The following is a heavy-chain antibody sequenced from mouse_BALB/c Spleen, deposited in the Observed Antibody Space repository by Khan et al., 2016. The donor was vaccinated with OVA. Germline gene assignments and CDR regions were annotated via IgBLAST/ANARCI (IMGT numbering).Heavy chain of an antibody. CDR1: GYTFTNYG. D-gene: IGHD2-12*01. CDR3: ARRPDFSYSLDH. CDR2: INTFTGEP. J-gene: IGHJ4*01. V-gene: IGHV9-3-1*01. Sequence: QIQLVQSGPEMKKPGETVKISCKASGYTFTNYGMNWVKQSPGKALKWMGWINTFTGEPTYADDFKGRFAFSLETSANTASLQINNLKNEDTATYFCARRPDFSYSLDHWGQGTSVTVSS.